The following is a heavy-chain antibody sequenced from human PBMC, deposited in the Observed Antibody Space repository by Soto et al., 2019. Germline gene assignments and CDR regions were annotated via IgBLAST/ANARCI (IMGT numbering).Heavy chain of an antibody. CDR2: IDPSDSYT. V-gene: IGHV5-10-1*01. Sequence: PGESLKISCKGSGYSFTSYWISWVRQMPGKSLEWMGRIDPSDSYTNYSPSFQGHVTISADKSISTAYLQWSSLKASDTAMYYCASGITIPDYYYGMDVWGQGTTVTVSS. CDR3: ASGITIPDYYYGMDV. CDR1: GYSFTSYW. J-gene: IGHJ6*02. D-gene: IGHD3-3*01.